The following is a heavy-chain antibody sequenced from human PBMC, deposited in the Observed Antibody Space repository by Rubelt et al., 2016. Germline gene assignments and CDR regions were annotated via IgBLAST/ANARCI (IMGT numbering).Heavy chain of an antibody. Sequence: QLQLQESGPGLVRPSETLSLTCTVSGGSISNDGYYWGWIRQPPGRELEWIGSIYYNGSTSYSPSLKSRVTISVDTSKNQLFLKLSSVTAADTAVYSCARHYCSSGSCYSFDYWGQGTLVTVSS. CDR2: IYYNGST. J-gene: IGHJ4*02. CDR1: GGSISNDGYY. CDR3: ARHYCSSGSCYSFDY. V-gene: IGHV4-39*01. D-gene: IGHD2-15*01.